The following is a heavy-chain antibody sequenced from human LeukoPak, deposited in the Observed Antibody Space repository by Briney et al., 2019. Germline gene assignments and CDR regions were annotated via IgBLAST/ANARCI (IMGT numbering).Heavy chain of an antibody. CDR1: GFSFSSYE. V-gene: IGHV3-48*03. D-gene: IGHD3-3*01. CDR3: ARANTIFGVEPDYYFDY. CDR2: ISSSGGNI. J-gene: IGHJ4*02. Sequence: SGGSLRLSCAASGFSFSSYEMIWVRQAPGKGLKWISYISSSGGNIYYADSVKGRFTISRDNAKNSLYLQMNSLRVEDTAVYYCARANTIFGVEPDYYFDYWGQGTLVSVSS.